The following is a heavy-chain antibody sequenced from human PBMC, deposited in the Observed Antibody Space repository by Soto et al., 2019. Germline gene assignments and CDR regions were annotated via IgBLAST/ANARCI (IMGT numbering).Heavy chain of an antibody. Sequence: QVHLIQSGAEVKKPGASVKVSCKVSGYTLTELSMHWVRQAPGKGLEWMGGFDPEDGKTTSAQKFQGRVTVTEDTSTDTAYMELSSLRSEDTAVYYCFAGGTRWLQSPFDYWGQGTLVTVSS. CDR2: FDPEDGKT. D-gene: IGHD1-1*01. CDR1: GYTLTELS. J-gene: IGHJ4*02. CDR3: FAGGTRWLQSPFDY. V-gene: IGHV1-24*01.